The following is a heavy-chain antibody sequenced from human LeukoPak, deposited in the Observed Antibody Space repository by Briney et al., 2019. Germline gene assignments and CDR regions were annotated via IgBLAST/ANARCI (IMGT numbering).Heavy chain of an antibody. CDR3: ASQFG. Sequence: ASETLSLTCTVSGGSISSYYWSWIPQPPGKGLEWIGYIYYSGNTNYNPSLKSRVTISVDTSKNQFSLKLTSVTAADTAVYYCASQFGWGQGTLVTVSS. CDR1: GGSISSYY. CDR2: IYYSGNT. D-gene: IGHD3-16*01. V-gene: IGHV4-59*01. J-gene: IGHJ4*02.